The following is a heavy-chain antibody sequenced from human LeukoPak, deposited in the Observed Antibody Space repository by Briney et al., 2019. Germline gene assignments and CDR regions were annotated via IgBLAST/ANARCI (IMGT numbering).Heavy chain of an antibody. J-gene: IGHJ4*02. Sequence: PSETLSLTCTVSVGSISSYYWNWIRQPAGKGLEWIGRNHSSGSTNYNPSLKSRVTVSVDTSKNQFSLKLSSVTAADTAVYYCARGKVVAGTPGQNSWDYWDQGTLVTVSS. CDR2: NHSSGST. CDR1: VGSISSYY. CDR3: ARGKVVAGTPGQNSWDY. D-gene: IGHD6-19*01. V-gene: IGHV4-4*07.